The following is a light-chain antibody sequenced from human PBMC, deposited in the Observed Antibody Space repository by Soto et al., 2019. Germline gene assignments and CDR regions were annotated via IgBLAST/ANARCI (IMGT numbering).Light chain of an antibody. J-gene: IGKJ1*01. CDR3: QQYNNWPRT. V-gene: IGKV3-11*01. CDR1: QSVSSY. Sequence: EIVLTQSPATLSLSPGERATLSCRASQSVSSYLSWYQQKPCQAPRLLIYDASNRATGIPARFSGSGSGTEFTLTISSLQSEDFAVYYCQQYNNWPRTFGQGTKVDIK. CDR2: DAS.